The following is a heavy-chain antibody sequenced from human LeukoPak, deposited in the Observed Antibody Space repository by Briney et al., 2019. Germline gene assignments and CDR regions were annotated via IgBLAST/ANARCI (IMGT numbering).Heavy chain of an antibody. Sequence: PSQTLSLTCTVSGGSISSGDYYWSWIRQPPGKGLEWIGYIYYSGSPYSNPSLKSRLTISVDTSKNQFSLKLSSGTAADTAVYYCARVLVDCSGGSCYYFDYWGQGTLVTVSS. CDR2: IYYSGSP. V-gene: IGHV4-30-4*01. D-gene: IGHD2-15*01. J-gene: IGHJ4*02. CDR1: GGSISSGDYY. CDR3: ARVLVDCSGGSCYYFDY.